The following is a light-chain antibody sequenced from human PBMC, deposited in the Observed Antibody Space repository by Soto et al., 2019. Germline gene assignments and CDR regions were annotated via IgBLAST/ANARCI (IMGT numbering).Light chain of an antibody. J-gene: IGKJ5*01. Sequence: IQLTQSPSSLSASVGDRVTITCRASQGISSYLAWYQQKPGKATKLLIYAASTLQSGVPSRFSGSGSGTDFTLTISSLQPEDFATYYCQQLNSYPLTFGQVTRLEI. CDR1: QGISSY. CDR2: AAS. V-gene: IGKV1-9*01. CDR3: QQLNSYPLT.